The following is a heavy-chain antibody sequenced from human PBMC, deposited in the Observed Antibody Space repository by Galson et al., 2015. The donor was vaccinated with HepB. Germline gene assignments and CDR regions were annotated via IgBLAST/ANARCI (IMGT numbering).Heavy chain of an antibody. CDR3: ARTSYSSSWYVVY. D-gene: IGHD6-13*01. CDR2: IIPILGIA. J-gene: IGHJ4*02. V-gene: IGHV1-69*02. CDR1: GGTFSSYT. Sequence: SVKVSCKASGGTFSSYTISWVRQAPGQGLEWMGRIIPILGIANYAQKFQGRVAITADKSTSTAYMELSSLRSEDTAVYYCARTSYSSSWYVVYWGQGTLVTVSS.